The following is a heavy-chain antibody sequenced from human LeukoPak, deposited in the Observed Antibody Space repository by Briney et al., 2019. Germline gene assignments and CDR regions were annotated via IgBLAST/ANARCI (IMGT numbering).Heavy chain of an antibody. CDR1: GHNFGNHW. J-gene: IGHJ5*02. D-gene: IGHD1-26*01. V-gene: IGHV5-51*01. Sequence: GESLKISCEASGHNFGNHWIGWVRQMPGKGLEGMGIINLGDSATHYSPSFQGQVTISLDKSISTASLQCRSLKASDTAMYYCARRRFSGSPNWFDPWGQGTLVTVSS. CDR2: INLGDSAT. CDR3: ARRRFSGSPNWFDP.